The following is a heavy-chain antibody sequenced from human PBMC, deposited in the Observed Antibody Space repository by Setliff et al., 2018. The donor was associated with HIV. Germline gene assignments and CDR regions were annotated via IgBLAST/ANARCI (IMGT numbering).Heavy chain of an antibody. J-gene: IGHJ4*02. CDR2: IHYSEGT. CDR1: GGSISSSSFY. CDR3: ARHQYVAGLIDS. V-gene: IGHV4-39*01. Sequence: SETLSLTCIVSGGSISSSSFYWGWIRPPPGKGLEWIGSIHYSEGTYYNESLKSRVTISVATSKKQFSLKLTSVTAADTSLYYCARHQYVAGLIDSWGQGTLVTVSS. D-gene: IGHD3-16*01.